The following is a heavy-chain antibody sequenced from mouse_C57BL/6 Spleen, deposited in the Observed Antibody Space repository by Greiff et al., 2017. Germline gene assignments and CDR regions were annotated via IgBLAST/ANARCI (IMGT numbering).Heavy chain of an antibody. CDR3: ARTGPKWFAY. J-gene: IGHJ3*01. CDR2: IDPSDSYT. Sequence: QVQLQQPGAELVKPGASVKLSCKASGYTFTSYWMQWVKQRPGQGLEWIGEIDPSDSYTNYNQKFKGKATLTVDTSSSTAYMQLSSLTSEDSAVYYCARTGPKWFAYWGQGTLVTVSA. CDR1: GYTFTSYW. V-gene: IGHV1-50*01.